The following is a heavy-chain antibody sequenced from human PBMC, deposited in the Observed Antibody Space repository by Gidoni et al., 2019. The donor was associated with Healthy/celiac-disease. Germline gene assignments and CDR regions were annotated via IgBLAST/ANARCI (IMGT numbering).Heavy chain of an antibody. CDR1: GGSISSYY. V-gene: IGHV4-4*07. D-gene: IGHD1-26*01. CDR2: IYTSGST. Sequence: QVQLQESGPGLVKPSETLSLTCTVSGGSISSYYWSWIRQPAGKGLEWIGRIYTSGSTNYNPSLKSRVTMSVDTSKNQFSLKLSSVTAADTAVYYCARDHDSGSYPISRGDAFDIWGQGTMVTVSS. CDR3: ARDHDSGSYPISRGDAFDI. J-gene: IGHJ3*02.